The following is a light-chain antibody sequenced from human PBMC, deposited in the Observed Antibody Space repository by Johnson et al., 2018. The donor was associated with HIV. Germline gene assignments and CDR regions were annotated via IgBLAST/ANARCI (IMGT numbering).Light chain of an antibody. Sequence: VLTQPPSVSAAPGQKVTVSCSGSTSNIGNNYVSWYQQLPRTAPKLLIYDNNKRPSGIPDRFSGSKSGTSATLGITGLQTGDEADYYCGTWDSSLSVYVFGTGTKVTVL. CDR3: GTWDSSLSVYV. V-gene: IGLV1-51*01. CDR2: DNN. CDR1: TSNIGNNY. J-gene: IGLJ1*01.